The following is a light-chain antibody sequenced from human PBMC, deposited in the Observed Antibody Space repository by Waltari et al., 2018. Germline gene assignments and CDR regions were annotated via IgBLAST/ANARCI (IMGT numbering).Light chain of an antibody. CDR1: SSDVGGYNY. J-gene: IGLJ2*01. CDR2: DVS. CDR3: SSYISSSTLEL. V-gene: IGLV2-14*03. Sequence: QPALTQAASVSGSPGQSITISCTGSSSDVGGYNYVSWYQQHPGKAPKLIIYDVSNLPSGVSNRVSGSKSGNTASLTISGLQAEDEADYYCSSYISSSTLELFGGGTSLTVL.